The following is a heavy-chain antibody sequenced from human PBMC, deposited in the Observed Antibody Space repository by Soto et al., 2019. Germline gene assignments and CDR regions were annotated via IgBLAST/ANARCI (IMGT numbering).Heavy chain of an antibody. J-gene: IGHJ3*02. Sequence: GGSLRLYCAASGFTFSGSAMHWVRQASGKGLEWVGRIRSKANSYATAYAASVKGRFTISRDDSKNTAYLQMNSLKTEDTAVYYCTRWGSWVAYDAFDIWGQGTMVTVSS. CDR1: GFTFSGSA. CDR3: TRWGSWVAYDAFDI. V-gene: IGHV3-73*01. D-gene: IGHD7-27*01. CDR2: IRSKANSYAT.